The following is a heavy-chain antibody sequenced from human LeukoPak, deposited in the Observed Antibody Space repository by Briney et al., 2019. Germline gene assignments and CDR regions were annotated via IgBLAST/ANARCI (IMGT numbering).Heavy chain of an antibody. Sequence: GGSLRLSCAASGFTFSNAWMSWVRQAPGRGLEWVGRIKSKTDGGTTDYAAPVKGRFTISRDDSKNTLYLQMNSLKTEDTAVYYCARASIVRGVNFDYWGQGTLVTVSS. CDR1: GFTFSNAW. CDR2: IKSKTDGGTT. CDR3: ARASIVRGVNFDY. D-gene: IGHD3-10*01. V-gene: IGHV3-15*01. J-gene: IGHJ4*02.